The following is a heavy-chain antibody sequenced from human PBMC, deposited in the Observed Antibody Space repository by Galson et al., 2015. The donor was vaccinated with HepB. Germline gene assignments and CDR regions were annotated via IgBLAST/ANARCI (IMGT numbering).Heavy chain of an antibody. D-gene: IGHD2-2*01. V-gene: IGHV3-72*01. CDR2: SRNKAYSYSA. J-gene: IGHJ3*01. Sequence: SLRLSCAASGFPFSDRDIDWVRQAPGKGLEWVGRSRNKAYSYSADYAASVKGRFTISRDDSKTSLYLQMDSLISEDTALYYCVAVPVYTDAFAFWGQGTMVTVSS. CDR3: VAVPVYTDAFAF. CDR1: GFPFSDRD.